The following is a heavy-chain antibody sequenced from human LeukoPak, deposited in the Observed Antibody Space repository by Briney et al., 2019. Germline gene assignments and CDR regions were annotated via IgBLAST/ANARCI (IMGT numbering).Heavy chain of an antibody. CDR2: INDVSSDI. CDR3: ARDTYQPGLIDC. CDR1: GFTFSSYS. V-gene: IGHV3-21*05. J-gene: IGHJ4*02. Sequence: SGGSLRLSCAASGFTFSSYSMNWVRQAPGKGLEWVSYINDVSSDIHYADSVKGRFTISRDNAKNTLYLQMNSLRAEDTAVYYCARDTYQPGLIDCWGQGTLVIVSS. D-gene: IGHD2-2*01.